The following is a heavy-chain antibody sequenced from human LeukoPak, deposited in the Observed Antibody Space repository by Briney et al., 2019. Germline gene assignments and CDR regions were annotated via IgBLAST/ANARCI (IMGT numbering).Heavy chain of an antibody. Sequence: PGGSLRLSCAASGFTFSSHSMNWVRQAPGKGLEWVSSISSSRSYIYYADSVKGRFTISRDNAKNSLYLQMNSLRAEDTAVYYCASGIQLWSRFDYWGQGTLVTVSS. CDR1: GFTFSSHS. CDR2: ISSSRSYI. V-gene: IGHV3-21*01. D-gene: IGHD5-18*01. CDR3: ASGIQLWSRFDY. J-gene: IGHJ4*02.